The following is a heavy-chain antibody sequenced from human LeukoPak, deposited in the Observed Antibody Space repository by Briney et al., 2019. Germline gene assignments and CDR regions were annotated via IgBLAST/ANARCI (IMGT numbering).Heavy chain of an antibody. D-gene: IGHD3-16*01. CDR1: GFTVSNNF. J-gene: IGHJ4*02. CDR3: AGETRWGPESH. CDR2: IHHDGAT. Sequence: GGSLRLSCAASGFTVSNNFMAWVRHAPGKGLEWVSLIHHDGATYYADSLKGRFTISRDNSKNTLYLQMNSLRPEDTAVYYCAGETRWGPESHWGQGTLVTVSS. V-gene: IGHV3-66*01.